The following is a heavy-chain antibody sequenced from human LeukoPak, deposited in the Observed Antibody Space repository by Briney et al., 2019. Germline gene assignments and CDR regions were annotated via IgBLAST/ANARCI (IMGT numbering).Heavy chain of an antibody. CDR2: IIPIFGTA. J-gene: IGHJ4*02. V-gene: IGHV1-69*13. D-gene: IGHD3-16*02. Sequence: RGASVKVSCEASGGTFSSYAISWVRQAPGQGLEWMGGIIPIFGTANYAQKFQGRVTITADESTSTAYMELSSLRSEDTAVYYCASTPLYDYVWGSYRWGQGTLVTVSS. CDR1: GGTFSSYA. CDR3: ASTPLYDYVWGSYR.